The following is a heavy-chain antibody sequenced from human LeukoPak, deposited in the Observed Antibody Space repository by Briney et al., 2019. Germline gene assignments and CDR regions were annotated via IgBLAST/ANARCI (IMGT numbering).Heavy chain of an antibody. V-gene: IGHV4-38-2*02. D-gene: IGHD5-12*01. CDR1: GYSISSGHY. J-gene: IGHJ4*02. Sequence: SETLSLTCTVSGYSISSGHYWGWIRQPPGKGLEWIGSIYHSGSTHYNPSLKSRVTISVDTSKNQFSLKLSSVTAADTAVYYCARDATMMGNYFNYWGQGTLVTVSS. CDR2: IYHSGST. CDR3: ARDATMMGNYFNY.